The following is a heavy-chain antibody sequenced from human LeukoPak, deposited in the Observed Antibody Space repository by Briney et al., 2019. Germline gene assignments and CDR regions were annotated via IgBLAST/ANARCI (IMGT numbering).Heavy chain of an antibody. J-gene: IGHJ5*02. CDR3: ASFSWGSGSYNQEAIWSWFDP. V-gene: IGHV4-59*08. CDR2: IKYSGNT. Sequence: KPSETLSLTCTVAGGSISSYYWSWTRQPPGKGLEWIGYIKYSGNTNYNPSLKSRVTISVDTSKNQFSLKLSSVTAADTAVYYCASFSWGSGSYNQEAIWSWFDPWGQGTLVTVSS. D-gene: IGHD3-10*01. CDR1: GGSISSYY.